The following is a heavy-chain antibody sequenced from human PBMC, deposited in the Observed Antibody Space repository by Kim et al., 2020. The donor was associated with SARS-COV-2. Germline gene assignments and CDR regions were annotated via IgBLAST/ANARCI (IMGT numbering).Heavy chain of an antibody. D-gene: IGHD6-19*01. CDR2: IGTAGDT. CDR3: ARIAVAGSLDY. Sequence: LSLTCAASGFTFSSYDMHWVRQATGKGLEWVSAIGTAGDTYYPGSVKGRFTISRENAKNSLYLQMNSLRAGDTAVYYCARIAVAGSLDYWGQGTLVTVSS. CDR1: GFTFSSYD. V-gene: IGHV3-13*01. J-gene: IGHJ4*02.